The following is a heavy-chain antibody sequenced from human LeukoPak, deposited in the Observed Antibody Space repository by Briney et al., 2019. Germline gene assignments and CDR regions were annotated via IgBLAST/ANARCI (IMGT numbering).Heavy chain of an antibody. CDR1: GFSFSDHW. V-gene: IGHV3-23*01. Sequence: GGSLRLSCAASGFSFSDHWLDWVRQAPGKGLEWVSAISNNGGYTYYADSVQGRFTISRDNSKSTLCLQMNSLRAEDTAVYYCAKQLGYCSDGSCYFPYWGQGTLVTVSS. CDR3: AKQLGYCSDGSCYFPY. J-gene: IGHJ4*02. CDR2: ISNNGGYT. D-gene: IGHD2-15*01.